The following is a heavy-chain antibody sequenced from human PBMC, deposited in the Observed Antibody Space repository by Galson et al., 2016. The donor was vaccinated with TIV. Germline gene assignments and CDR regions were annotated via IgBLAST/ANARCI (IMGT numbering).Heavy chain of an antibody. V-gene: IGHV4-39*07. Sequence: SETLSLTCSVSGGSITRGLNFWAWIRQSPGKGLEWIGEINHKGSTNYNPSLKNRVSMSVDRSKSQFSLRLSSVTAADTAVYYCACYPNLFGSGNYYKDFDFWGQGILVTVSS. D-gene: IGHD3-10*01. J-gene: IGHJ4*02. CDR1: GGSITRGLNF. CDR3: ACYPNLFGSGNYYKDFDF. CDR2: INHKGST.